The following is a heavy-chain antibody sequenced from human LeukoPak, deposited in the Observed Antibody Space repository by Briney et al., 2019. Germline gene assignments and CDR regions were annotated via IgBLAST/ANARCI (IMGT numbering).Heavy chain of an antibody. CDR3: AKVIGLVDPFDY. CDR1: GFTFKNYA. J-gene: IGHJ4*02. D-gene: IGHD2-15*01. Sequence: GVLRLSCVVSGFTFKNYAMSWVRQAPGKGLEWVSSISDSGGSTYYADSVKGRFTTSRDNSKNTLYLQVNSLRADDTAVYYCAKVIGLVDPFDYWGQGTLVTVSS. CDR2: ISDSGGST. V-gene: IGHV3-23*01.